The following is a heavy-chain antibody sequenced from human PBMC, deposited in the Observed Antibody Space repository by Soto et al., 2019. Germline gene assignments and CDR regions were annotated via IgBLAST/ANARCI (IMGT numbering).Heavy chain of an antibody. J-gene: IGHJ6*02. CDR3: GRPEEDFYGGGA. CDR2: IYHNERT. CDR1: GVSISSSQW. V-gene: IGHV4-4*02. Sequence: QVQLHESGPGLVKPSGTLSLTCAVSGVSISSSQWWSWVRQPPGKGLEWIGEIYHNERTNYNPSLMERLTMSLESSNNQISLKLSTVTSADPATYYCGRPEEDFYGGGAWGQGTTVPVSS.